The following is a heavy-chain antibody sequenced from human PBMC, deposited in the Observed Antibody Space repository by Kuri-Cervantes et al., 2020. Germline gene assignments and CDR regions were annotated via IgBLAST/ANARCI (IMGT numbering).Heavy chain of an antibody. CDR1: GYTLTELS. CDR2: ISAYNGNT. CDR3: ARLKFHGAAGFYYFDY. Sequence: ASVKVSCKVSGYTLTELSMHWVRQAPGQGLEWMGWISAYNGNTNYAQKLQGRVTMTTDTSTSTAYMELRSLRSDDTAVYYCARLKFHGAAGFYYFDYWGQGTLVTVSS. J-gene: IGHJ4*02. V-gene: IGHV1-18*01. D-gene: IGHD6-13*01.